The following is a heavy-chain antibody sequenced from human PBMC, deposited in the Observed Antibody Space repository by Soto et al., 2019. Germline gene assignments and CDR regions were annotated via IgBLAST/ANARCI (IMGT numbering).Heavy chain of an antibody. CDR2: ISGSGGST. Sequence: HPGGSLRLPCAASGFTFSSYAMSWVRQAPGKGLEWVSAISGSGGSTYYADSVKGRFTISRDNSKNTLYLQMNSLRAEDTAVYYCAKRSGSTSDNGLWYYYGMDVWGQRTTLTVS. CDR1: GFTFSSYA. D-gene: IGHD2-2*01. J-gene: IGHJ6*02. CDR3: AKRSGSTSDNGLWYYYGMDV. V-gene: IGHV3-23*01.